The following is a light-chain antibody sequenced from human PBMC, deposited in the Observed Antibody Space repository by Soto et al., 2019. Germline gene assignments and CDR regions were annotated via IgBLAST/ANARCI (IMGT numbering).Light chain of an antibody. J-gene: IGKJ4*01. CDR2: DAS. Sequence: EIVVTQSPATLALSPGEKATLSRRASQSVSSYLAWYQQKPGQAPRLLIYDASNRATGIPARFSGSGSGTDFTLTISSLEPEDFAVYYCQQRSNWPLTFGGGTKVDIK. CDR3: QQRSNWPLT. CDR1: QSVSSY. V-gene: IGKV3-11*01.